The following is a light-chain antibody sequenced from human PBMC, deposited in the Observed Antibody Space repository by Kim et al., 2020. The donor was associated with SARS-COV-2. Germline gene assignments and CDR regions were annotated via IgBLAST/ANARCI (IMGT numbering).Light chain of an antibody. J-gene: IGLJ3*02. CDR2: EDN. Sequence: GKTITITCPRSSGSIASNYVQWYQQRPGRAPTTVIYEDNQRPSGVPDRFSGSIDSSSNSASLTISGLKTEDEADYYCQSYDSSNWVFGGGTKLTVL. CDR1: SGSIASNY. V-gene: IGLV6-57*03. CDR3: QSYDSSNWV.